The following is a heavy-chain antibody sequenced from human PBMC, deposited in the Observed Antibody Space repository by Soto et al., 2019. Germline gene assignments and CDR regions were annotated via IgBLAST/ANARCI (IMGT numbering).Heavy chain of an antibody. D-gene: IGHD2-21*01. Sequence: QVQLQESGPGLVKPSQTLSLTCTVSGGSISSGGYYWSWIRQHPGKGLEWIGYIYYSGSTYYNPSLKSRVTISVDTSENQFSLNLNSVTAADTAVYYCAREGAAYSSHYYGTDVWGQGTTVTVSS. J-gene: IGHJ6*02. CDR2: IYYSGST. CDR3: AREGAAYSSHYYGTDV. CDR1: GGSISSGGYY. V-gene: IGHV4-30-4*08.